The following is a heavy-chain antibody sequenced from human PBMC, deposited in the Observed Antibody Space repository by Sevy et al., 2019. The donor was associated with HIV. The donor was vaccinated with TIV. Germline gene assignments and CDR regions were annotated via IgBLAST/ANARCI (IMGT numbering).Heavy chain of an antibody. CDR1: GVSISSFY. D-gene: IGHD3-22*01. V-gene: IGHV4-59*13. CDR3: ARRYFYDSSGSTVFDY. J-gene: IGHJ4*02. CDR2: IYYSGST. Sequence: SETLSLTCTVSGVSISSFYWSWIRQPPGKGLEWIGNIYYSGSTNYNPSLKSRVTISVDTSNNQFSLRLSSVTAADTAVYDCARRYFYDSSGSTVFDYWGQGTLVTVSS.